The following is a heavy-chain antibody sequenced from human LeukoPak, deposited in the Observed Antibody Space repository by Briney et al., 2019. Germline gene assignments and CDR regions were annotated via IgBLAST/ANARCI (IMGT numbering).Heavy chain of an antibody. CDR3: ARVSSWNTYNWFDP. V-gene: IGHV4-59*01. CDR1: GGSISSYY. D-gene: IGHD6-13*01. J-gene: IGHJ5*02. Sequence: PSETLSLTCTVSGGSISSYYWSWIRQPPGKGLEWIGYIYYSGSTNYNPSLKSRVTISVDASKNQFSLKLNSVTAADTAVYYCARVSSWNTYNWFDPWGQGTLVTVSS. CDR2: IYYSGST.